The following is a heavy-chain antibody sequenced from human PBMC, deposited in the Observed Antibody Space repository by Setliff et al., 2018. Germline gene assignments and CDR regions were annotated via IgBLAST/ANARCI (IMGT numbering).Heavy chain of an antibody. Sequence: GASVKVSCKASGGTFSSYAISWVRQAPGQGLEWMGGIIPIFGTANYAQKFQGRVTITRDTSASTAYMELSSLRSEDTAVYYCARAGLLPNWFDPWGQGTLVTVSS. CDR2: IIPIFGTA. V-gene: IGHV1-69*05. D-gene: IGHD2-21*02. CDR3: ARAGLLPNWFDP. J-gene: IGHJ5*02. CDR1: GGTFSSYA.